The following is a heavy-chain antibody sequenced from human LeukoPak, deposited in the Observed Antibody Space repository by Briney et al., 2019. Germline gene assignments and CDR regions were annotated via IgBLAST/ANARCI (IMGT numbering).Heavy chain of an antibody. D-gene: IGHD3-16*01. J-gene: IGHJ4*02. Sequence: GGSLRLSRAASGFTFSSYGMHWVRQAPGKGLEWVAFIRYDGSNKYYADSVKGRFTISRDNSKNTLYLQMNSLRAEDTAVYYCATRFVGDFDYWGQGTLVTVSS. V-gene: IGHV3-30*02. CDR3: ATRFVGDFDY. CDR1: GFTFSSYG. CDR2: IRYDGSNK.